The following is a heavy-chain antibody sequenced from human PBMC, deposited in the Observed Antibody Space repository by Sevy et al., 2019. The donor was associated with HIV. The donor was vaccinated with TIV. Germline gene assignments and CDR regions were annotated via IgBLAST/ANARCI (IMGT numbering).Heavy chain of an antibody. CDR3: AGRGLSDNWFNP. D-gene: IGHD1-26*01. J-gene: IGHJ5*02. V-gene: IGHV3-30-3*01. Sequence: GGSLRLSCAASGFTFSSYAMHWVRQAPGKGLEWVAVISYDGSNKYYADSVKGRFTISRDNSKNTLYLQMNSLRAEDTAVYYCAGRGLSDNWFNPWGQGTLVTVSS. CDR2: ISYDGSNK. CDR1: GFTFSSYA.